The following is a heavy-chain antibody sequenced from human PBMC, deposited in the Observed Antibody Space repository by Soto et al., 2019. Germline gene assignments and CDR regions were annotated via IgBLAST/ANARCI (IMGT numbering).Heavy chain of an antibody. CDR1: GGSFSGYY. V-gene: IGHV4-34*01. J-gene: IGHJ4*02. CDR2: INHSGST. CDR3: ARGESSAAGPFDY. Sequence: SETLSLTCAVYGGSFSGYYWSWIRQPPGKGLEWIGEINHSGSTNYNPSLKSRVTISVDTSKNQFSLKLSSVTAADMAVYYCARGESSAAGPFDYWGQGTLVTVSS. D-gene: IGHD6-13*01.